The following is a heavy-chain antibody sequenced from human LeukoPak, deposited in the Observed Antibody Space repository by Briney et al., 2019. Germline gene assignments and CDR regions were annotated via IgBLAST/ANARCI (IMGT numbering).Heavy chain of an antibody. CDR1: GFTLSNHW. Sequence: GGSLRLSCAASGFTLSNHWMTWVRQVPGRGPEWVANVNRDGSETYYLDSVKGRFTISKDNAKNSLYLQMNSLRAEDTAVYYWARTPVKAAAGTPWFDPGGKGTLVTVSS. V-gene: IGHV3-7*01. CDR2: VNRDGSET. J-gene: IGHJ5*02. D-gene: IGHD6-13*01. CDR3: ARTPVKAAAGTPWFDP.